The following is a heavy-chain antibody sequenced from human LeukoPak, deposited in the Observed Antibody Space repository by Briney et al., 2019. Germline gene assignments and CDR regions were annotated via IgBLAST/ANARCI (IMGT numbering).Heavy chain of an antibody. J-gene: IGHJ3*02. V-gene: IGHV4-59*01. CDR1: GGSISSYY. CDR2: IYYSGST. Sequence: SETLSLTCTVSGGSISSYYWSWIRQPPGKGLEWIGYIYYSGSTNYNPSLKSRVTISVDTSKNQFSLKLSSVTAADTAVYYCARDKGYDSSSDAFDIWGQGTMVTVSS. D-gene: IGHD3-22*01. CDR3: ARDKGYDSSSDAFDI.